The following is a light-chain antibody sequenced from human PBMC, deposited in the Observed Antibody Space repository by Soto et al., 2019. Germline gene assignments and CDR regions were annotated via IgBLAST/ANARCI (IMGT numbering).Light chain of an antibody. J-gene: IGKJ4*01. CDR1: QSIGTY. CDR3: QQRNPLT. V-gene: IGKV3-11*01. Sequence: EIVLPQSPATLSLSPGERATLSCRASQSIGTYLAWSQQNPGQAPRLLIYDASTRATGIPARFRGGGSGTGFTLTISSLEPEDFAVYYCQQRNPLTVGGGKKVDIK. CDR2: DAS.